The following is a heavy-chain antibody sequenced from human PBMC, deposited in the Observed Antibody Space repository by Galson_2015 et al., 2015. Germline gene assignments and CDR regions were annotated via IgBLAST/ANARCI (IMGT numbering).Heavy chain of an antibody. D-gene: IGHD1-14*01. Sequence: SLRLSCAASGFIFRNYWMVWVRQTPEKGLEWVAKIRYDGSQTFYVDSVKGRFTISRDNAENSLYLQMNSLRADDPAVYYCARDANRGGEFDYWGQGALVTVSS. CDR1: GFIFRNYW. CDR2: IRYDGSQT. CDR3: ARDANRGGEFDY. V-gene: IGHV3-7*03. J-gene: IGHJ4*02.